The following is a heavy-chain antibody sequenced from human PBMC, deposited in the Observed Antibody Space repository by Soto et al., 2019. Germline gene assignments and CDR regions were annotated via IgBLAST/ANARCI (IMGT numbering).Heavy chain of an antibody. V-gene: IGHV3-30-3*01. CDR2: ISFDGNRR. CDR3: ARXGAVPAVIGHYYYGMDV. CDR1: GFNFSKFD. J-gene: IGHJ6*02. D-gene: IGHD2-2*02. Sequence: GGSLRLSCAASGFNFSKFDMHWVRQAPGKELEWMAVISFDGNRRYYPDSVKGRFTISRDNSQNALYLQMNSLRAEDTAVYFCARXGAVPAVIGHYYYGMDVWGQGTTVTVSS.